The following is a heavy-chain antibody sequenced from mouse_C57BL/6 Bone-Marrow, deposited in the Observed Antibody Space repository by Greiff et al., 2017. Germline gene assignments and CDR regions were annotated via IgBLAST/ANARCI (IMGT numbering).Heavy chain of an antibody. CDR3: ARMIYYCSSYWYFDV. J-gene: IGHJ1*03. CDR2: IYPGSGNT. CDR1: GYTFTDYY. Sequence: VQLQQSGAELVRPGASVKLSCKASGYTFTDYYINWVKQRPGQGLEWIARIYPGSGNTYYNEMFKGKATLTAEKSSSTAYMQLSSLTSEDSAVYFCARMIYYCSSYWYFDVWGTGTTVTVSS. V-gene: IGHV1-76*01. D-gene: IGHD1-1*01.